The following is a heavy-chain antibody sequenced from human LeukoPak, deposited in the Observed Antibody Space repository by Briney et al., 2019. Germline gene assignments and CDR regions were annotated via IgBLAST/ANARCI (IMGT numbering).Heavy chain of an antibody. CDR2: INPGGGGT. D-gene: IGHD5-18*01. J-gene: IGHJ4*02. V-gene: IGHV1-46*01. CDR1: GYTFTNHY. Sequence: ASVKVSCKASGYTFTNHYMHWVRQAPGQGLEWMGKINPGGGGTTYAQKVQGRVTMTRDKSTSTVYMELSSLRAEDTAVYYCAKDRGYSYGYEDYWGQGTLVTVSS. CDR3: AKDRGYSYGYEDY.